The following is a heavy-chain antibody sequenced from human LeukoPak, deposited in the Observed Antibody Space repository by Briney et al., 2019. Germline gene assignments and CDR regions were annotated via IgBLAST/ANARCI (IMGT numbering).Heavy chain of an antibody. CDR2: ISYDGSNK. CDR3: AKDRGVTKYYFDY. V-gene: IGHV3-30*18. D-gene: IGHD4-17*01. CDR1: GFTFSSCA. Sequence: GRSLRLSCAASGFTFSSCAMHWVRQAPGKGLEWVAVISYDGSNKYYADSVKGRFTISRDNSKNTLYLQMNSLRAEDTAVYYCAKDRGVTKYYFDYWGQGTLVTVSS. J-gene: IGHJ4*02.